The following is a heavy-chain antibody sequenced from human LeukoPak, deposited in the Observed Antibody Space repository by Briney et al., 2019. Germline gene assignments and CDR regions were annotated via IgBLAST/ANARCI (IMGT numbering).Heavy chain of an antibody. V-gene: IGHV4-34*01. J-gene: IGHJ5*02. CDR1: GGSISSYY. CDR3: ARGARPFRYYYDSSGYYPP. CDR2: IYYTGST. Sequence: SETLSLTCTVSGGSISSYYWSWIRQPPGKGLEWIGEIYYTGSTNYNPSLKSRVTISVETSKNQFSLKLSSVTAADTAVYYCARGARPFRYYYDSSGYYPPWGQGTLVTVSS. D-gene: IGHD3-22*01.